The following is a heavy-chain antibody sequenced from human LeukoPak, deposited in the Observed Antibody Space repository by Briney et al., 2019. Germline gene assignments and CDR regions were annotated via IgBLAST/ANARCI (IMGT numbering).Heavy chain of an antibody. Sequence: SRTLSLTCTVSGGSISSGGYYWSWIRQHPGKGLEWIGYIYYSGSTYYNPSLKSRVTISVDTSKNQFSLKLSSVTAADTAVYYCARDLNYYGSGLNYYYGMDVWGQGTTVTVSS. CDR2: IYYSGST. D-gene: IGHD3-10*01. CDR1: GGSISSGGYY. J-gene: IGHJ6*02. CDR3: ARDLNYYGSGLNYYYGMDV. V-gene: IGHV4-31*03.